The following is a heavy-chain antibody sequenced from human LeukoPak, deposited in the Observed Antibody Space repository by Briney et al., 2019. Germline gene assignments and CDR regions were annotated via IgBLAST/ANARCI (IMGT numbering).Heavy chain of an antibody. CDR2: ISWNSGSI. J-gene: IGHJ5*02. Sequence: GGALRLSFSASGFTLDDYSMHWGRQAPGEGLGWVSGISWNSGSIGYADSVKGRFTISRDNAKNSLYLQMNSLRAEDTALYYCAKDRTYYYGSGSCFTWGQGTLVTVSS. D-gene: IGHD3-10*01. V-gene: IGHV3-9*01. CDR1: GFTLDDYS. CDR3: AKDRTYYYGSGSCFT.